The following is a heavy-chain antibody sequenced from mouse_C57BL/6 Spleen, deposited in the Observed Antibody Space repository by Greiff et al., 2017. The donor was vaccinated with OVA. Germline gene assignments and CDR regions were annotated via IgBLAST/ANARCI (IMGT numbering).Heavy chain of an antibody. D-gene: IGHD1-1*01. J-gene: IGHJ1*03. V-gene: IGHV5-9-1*02. CDR3: TRDGYGTDWYFDV. CDR2: ISSGGDYI. CDR1: GFTFSSYA. Sequence: EVQLVESGEGLVKPGGSLKLSCAASGFTFSSYAMSWVRQTPEQRLEWVAYISSGGDYIYYADTVKGRFTISRDNARNTLYLQMSSLKSEDTAMYYCTRDGYGTDWYFDVWGTGTTVTVSS.